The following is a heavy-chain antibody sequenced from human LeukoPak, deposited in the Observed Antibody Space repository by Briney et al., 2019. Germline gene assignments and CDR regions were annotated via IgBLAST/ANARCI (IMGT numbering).Heavy chain of an antibody. CDR3: ARHSTRGGDFDY. Sequence: SQTLSLTCAVSGGSISSGGYSWSWIRQPPGKGLEWIGYIYHSGSTYYSPSLKTRVTISVDRSKNQFSLKLSSVTAADTAVYYCARHSTRGGDFDYWGQGTLVTVSS. CDR2: IYHSGST. D-gene: IGHD2-21*01. CDR1: GGSISSGGYS. V-gene: IGHV4-30-2*01. J-gene: IGHJ4*02.